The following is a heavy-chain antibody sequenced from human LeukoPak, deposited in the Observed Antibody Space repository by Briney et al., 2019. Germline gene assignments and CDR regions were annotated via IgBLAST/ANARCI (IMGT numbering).Heavy chain of an antibody. D-gene: IGHD2-15*01. J-gene: IGHJ3*02. Sequence: ASVKVSCKASGYTFTSYYMHWVRQAPGQGLEWMGIINPSGGSTSYAQKFQGRVTMTRDTSTSTVYMELSSLRSEDAAVYYCARDIMGGSPVRAFDIWGQGTMVTVSS. CDR1: GYTFTSYY. V-gene: IGHV1-46*01. CDR2: INPSGGST. CDR3: ARDIMGGSPVRAFDI.